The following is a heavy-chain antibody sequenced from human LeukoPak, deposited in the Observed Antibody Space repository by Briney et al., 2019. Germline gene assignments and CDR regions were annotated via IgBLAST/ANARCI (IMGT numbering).Heavy chain of an antibody. Sequence: PGGSLRLSCAASGFTFSSYEMNWVRQAPGKGLEWVSYISSSGSTIHYADSVKGRFTISRDNAKNSLYLQMNSLRAEDTAVYYCARDLATSSWYFDYWGQGALVTVSS. CDR2: ISSSGSTI. J-gene: IGHJ4*02. D-gene: IGHD6-13*01. CDR3: ARDLATSSWYFDY. CDR1: GFTFSSYE. V-gene: IGHV3-48*03.